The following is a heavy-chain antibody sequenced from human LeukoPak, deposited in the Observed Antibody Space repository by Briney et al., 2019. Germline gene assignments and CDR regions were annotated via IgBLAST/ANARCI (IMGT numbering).Heavy chain of an antibody. J-gene: IGHJ4*02. V-gene: IGHV3-74*01. Sequence: PGGSLRLSCAASEFTFSSYWMHWVRQVPGKGLVWVSRIKTDGSDTSYADSVKGRFTISRDNAQNTLYLEMNSMSVDDTAVYYCARGGTSGCLDFWGQGTLVTVSS. D-gene: IGHD6-19*01. CDR1: EFTFSSYW. CDR2: IKTDGSDT. CDR3: ARGGTSGCLDF.